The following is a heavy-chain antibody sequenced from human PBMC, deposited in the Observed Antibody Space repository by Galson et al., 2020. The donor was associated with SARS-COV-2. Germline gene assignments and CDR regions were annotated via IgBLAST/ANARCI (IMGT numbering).Heavy chain of an antibody. V-gene: IGHV6-1*01. CDR2: TYYRSKWYN. CDR3: VRGGWSISGWDGRSSDWFAP. CDR1: GDSVSSNT. D-gene: IGHD6-25*01. J-gene: IGHJ5*02. Sequence: SQTLSLTCAISGDSVSSNTWNWVRQSPSRGLEWLGRTYYRSKWYNDYAVFVKSRITINPDTSKNQFSLQLSSVTPEDTAIYYCVRGGWSISGWDGRSSDWFAPGGEGTFVTVAS.